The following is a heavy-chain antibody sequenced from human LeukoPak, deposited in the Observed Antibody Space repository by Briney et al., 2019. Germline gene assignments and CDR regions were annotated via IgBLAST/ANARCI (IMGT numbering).Heavy chain of an antibody. Sequence: PGGSLRLSCAASGLTFSSYAMSWVRQAPGKGLEWVSVISDSGGSTYYGDSLKGRFTISRGNSKNTLYLQMNSLRAEDTAVYYCAKDVGMDTAMTYWGQGTLVTVSS. J-gene: IGHJ4*02. CDR1: GLTFSSYA. D-gene: IGHD5-18*01. V-gene: IGHV3-23*01. CDR3: AKDVGMDTAMTY. CDR2: ISDSGGST.